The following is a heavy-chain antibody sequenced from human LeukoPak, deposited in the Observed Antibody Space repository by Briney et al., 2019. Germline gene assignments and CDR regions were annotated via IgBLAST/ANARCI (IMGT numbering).Heavy chain of an antibody. J-gene: IGHJ6*02. CDR1: GYTFTSYG. CDR2: ISAYNGNT. CDR3: ARDTLVRGVIITRYDYYYYYGMDV. V-gene: IGHV1-18*01. D-gene: IGHD3-10*01. Sequence: GASVKVSCTASGYTFTSYGISWVRQAPGQGLERMGWISAYNGNTNYAQKLQGRVTMTTDTSTSTAYMELRSLRSDDTAVYYCARDTLVRGVIITRYDYYYYYGMDVWGQGTTVTVSS.